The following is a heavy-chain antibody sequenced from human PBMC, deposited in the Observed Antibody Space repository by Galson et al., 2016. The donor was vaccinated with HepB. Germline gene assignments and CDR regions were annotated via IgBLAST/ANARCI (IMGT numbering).Heavy chain of an antibody. CDR1: GFTFSSYG. D-gene: IGHD4-17*01. J-gene: IGHJ6*03. Sequence: SQRLSCAASGFTFSSYGMYWVRQAPGKGLEWVAVIWYDGSNKYYADSVKGRFTISRDNSKNTLYLQMNSLRVEDTAVYYCARGDNPDYGDYASAYYYMDVWGKGTTVTVSS. CDR3: ARGDNPDYGDYASAYYYMDV. V-gene: IGHV3-33*01. CDR2: IWYDGSNK.